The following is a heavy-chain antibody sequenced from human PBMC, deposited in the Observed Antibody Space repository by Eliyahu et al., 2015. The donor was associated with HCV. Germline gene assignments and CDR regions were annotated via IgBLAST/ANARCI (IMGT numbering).Heavy chain of an antibody. D-gene: IGHD3-22*01. Sequence: QVQLVQXGAEVKKPGASVKVSCXASGXTFTSYYXHWVRQAPGQGLEWMGIINPSGGSTTYAQKFQGRVTMTSDTSTSTVYMELSSLRSEDTAVYYCVRSHDTSGYEPSFDYWGQGTLVTVSS. V-gene: IGHV1-46*03. CDR1: GXTFTSYY. J-gene: IGHJ4*02. CDR3: VRSHDTSGYEPSFDY. CDR2: INPSGGST.